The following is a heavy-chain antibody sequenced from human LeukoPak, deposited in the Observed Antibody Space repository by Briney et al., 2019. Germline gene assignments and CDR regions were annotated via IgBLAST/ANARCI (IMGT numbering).Heavy chain of an antibody. J-gene: IGHJ4*02. CDR1: GFTFSTSG. D-gene: IGHD2/OR15-2a*01. Sequence: GGSLRLSCAVSGFTFSTSGMHWVRQAPGKGLEWVAFIRYDGSNKYYGDSVKGPFTISRDNSKNTLYLQMNSLRAEDTAVYYCAKGIVIVSATGVDYWGQGTLVTVSS. CDR2: IRYDGSNK. V-gene: IGHV3-30*02. CDR3: AKGIVIVSATGVDY.